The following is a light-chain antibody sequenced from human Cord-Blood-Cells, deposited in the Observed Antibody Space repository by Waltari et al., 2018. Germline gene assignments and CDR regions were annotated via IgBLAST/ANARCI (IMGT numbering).Light chain of an antibody. CDR1: QSISSY. V-gene: IGKV1-39*01. CDR3: QQSYSTPYT. CDR2: AAS. J-gene: IGKJ2*01. Sequence: DIQMPQSPSSLSASVGARVTITCRASQSISSYLNWYQQKPGKAPKLLIYAASSLQSGVPSRFSGSGSGTDFTLTISSLQPEDFVTYYCQQSYSTPYTFGQGTKLEIK.